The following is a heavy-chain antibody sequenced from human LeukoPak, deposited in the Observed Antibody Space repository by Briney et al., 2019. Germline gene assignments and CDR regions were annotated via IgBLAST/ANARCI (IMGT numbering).Heavy chain of an antibody. Sequence: GGSLRLSCAASGFTFSNYAMNWVRQAPGKGLEYVSAISSNGGSTYYADSVKGRFTISRDNSRNTLHLQMSSLRVEDTAVYYCVKDSSSGSYFGYWGQGTLVTVSS. V-gene: IGHV3-64D*06. CDR1: GFTFSNYA. D-gene: IGHD3-10*01. J-gene: IGHJ4*02. CDR2: ISSNGGST. CDR3: VKDSSSGSYFGY.